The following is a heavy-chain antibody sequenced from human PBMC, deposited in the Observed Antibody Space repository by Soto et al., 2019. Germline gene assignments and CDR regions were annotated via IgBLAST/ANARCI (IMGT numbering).Heavy chain of an antibody. J-gene: IGHJ6*02. Sequence: QVQLVQSGAEVKKPGSSVKVSCKASGGTFSSYAISWVRQAPGKGLDWMGGIIPIFGRANYAQKFQGGVTISADESTSTSYMELSSLRSEDTAGYYCATKWVVGYYDGMYVWVQGTTVTVSS. CDR2: IIPIFGRA. V-gene: IGHV1-69*01. CDR3: ATKWVVGYYDGMYV. CDR1: GGTFSSYA. D-gene: IGHD2-15*01.